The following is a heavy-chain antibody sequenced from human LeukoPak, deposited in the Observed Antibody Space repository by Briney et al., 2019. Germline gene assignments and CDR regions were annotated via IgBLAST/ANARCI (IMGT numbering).Heavy chain of an antibody. Sequence: GESLKISCKGSGYSFTSYWIGWVRQMPGKGLEWMGIIYPGDSDTRYSPSFQGRVTISADKSISTAYLQWSSLKASDTAMYYCARQRYYGSGSQGFDYWGQGTLVTVSS. CDR2: IYPGDSDT. D-gene: IGHD3-10*01. V-gene: IGHV5-51*01. CDR3: ARQRYYGSGSQGFDY. J-gene: IGHJ4*02. CDR1: GYSFTSYW.